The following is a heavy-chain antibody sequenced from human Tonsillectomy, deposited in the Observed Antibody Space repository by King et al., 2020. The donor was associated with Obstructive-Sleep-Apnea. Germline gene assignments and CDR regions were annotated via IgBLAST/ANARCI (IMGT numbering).Heavy chain of an antibody. Sequence: VQLVESGGGLVQPGGSLRLSCAASGFTFSSYAMSWVRQAPGKGLEWVSAISGSGGSTYYADSVKGRFTISRDNCKNTLYLQMNSLRAEDTAVYYCAKGSGYSGYDPYYFDDWGQGTLVTVSS. V-gene: IGHV3-23*04. CDR1: GFTFSSYA. J-gene: IGHJ4*02. CDR3: AKGSGYSGYDPYYFDD. CDR2: ISGSGGST. D-gene: IGHD5-12*01.